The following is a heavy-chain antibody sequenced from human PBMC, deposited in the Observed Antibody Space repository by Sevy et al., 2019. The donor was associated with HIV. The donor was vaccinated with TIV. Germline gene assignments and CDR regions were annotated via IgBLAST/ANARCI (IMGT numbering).Heavy chain of an antibody. CDR3: AKDLTWEQLVPGYFDY. CDR2: ISYDGSEK. D-gene: IGHD6-13*01. Sequence: GGYLRLSCAASGFTFSSYGMHWVRQAPGKGLEWVAVISYDGSEKNYVDSVKGRFTISRDNSKNTLYLQMNSLRAEDTAVYYCAKDLTWEQLVPGYFDYWGQGTLVTVSS. CDR1: GFTFSSYG. J-gene: IGHJ4*02. V-gene: IGHV3-30*18.